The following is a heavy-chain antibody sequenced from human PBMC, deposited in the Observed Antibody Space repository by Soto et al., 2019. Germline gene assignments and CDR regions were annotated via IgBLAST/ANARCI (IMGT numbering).Heavy chain of an antibody. CDR2: ISTDGSSQ. CDR3: VRGDGDYYDGNGYLGRH. Sequence: GGSLRLSCEASGFTFSSFSMHWVRPTPDKGLAWVSVISTDGSSQDYADSVKGRLTMSSDTAKNTVYLQMNSLRAEDTAVYYCVRGDGDYYDGNGYLGRHWGQGTLVTVSS. D-gene: IGHD3-22*01. J-gene: IGHJ4*02. V-gene: IGHV3-33*03. CDR1: GFTFSSFS.